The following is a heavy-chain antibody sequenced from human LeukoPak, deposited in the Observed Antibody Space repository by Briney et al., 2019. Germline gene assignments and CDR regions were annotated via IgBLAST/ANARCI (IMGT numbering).Heavy chain of an antibody. J-gene: IGHJ2*01. V-gene: IGHV1-24*01. CDR1: GYTLTELS. CDR2: FDPEDGET. Sequence: ASVKVSGKVSGYTLTELSMHWVGQAPGKGLEWMGGFDPEDGETIYAQKFQGRVTMTEDTSTDTAYMELSSLRSEDTAVYYCATHSSYYYDSSGYYFRYWYFDLWGRGTLVTVSS. CDR3: ATHSSYYYDSSGYYFRYWYFDL. D-gene: IGHD3-22*01.